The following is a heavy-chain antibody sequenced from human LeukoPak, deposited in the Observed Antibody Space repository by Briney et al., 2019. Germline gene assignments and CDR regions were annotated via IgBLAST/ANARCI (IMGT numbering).Heavy chain of an antibody. CDR3: ARGYCSGGSCYSYYYYNYMDV. V-gene: IGHV4-39*07. Sequence: PSETLSLTCTVSGGSISSSSYYWGWIRQPPGKGLEWVGSIYYSGSTYYNPSLKSRVTISVDTSKNQFSLKLSSVTAADTAVYYCARGYCSGGSCYSYYYYNYMDVWGKGTTVTVSS. D-gene: IGHD2-15*01. CDR1: GGSISSSSYY. CDR2: IYYSGST. J-gene: IGHJ6*03.